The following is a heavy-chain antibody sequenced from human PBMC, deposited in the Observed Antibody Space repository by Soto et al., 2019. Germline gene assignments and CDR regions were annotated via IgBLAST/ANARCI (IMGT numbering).Heavy chain of an antibody. Sequence: GGSLRLSCAASGFAFSTYAMTWVRQAPGKCLEWVSVISGSGGSSLYAASVKGQFTISRDNSKNTLFLQMNGLRAEDTAVYYCAKVTKRAAAGRYEYYKYGMGVWGQGTTVTVSS. D-gene: IGHD6-13*01. CDR3: AKVTKRAAAGRYEYYKYGMGV. V-gene: IGHV3-23*01. J-gene: IGHJ6*02. CDR2: ISGSGGSS. CDR1: GFAFSTYA.